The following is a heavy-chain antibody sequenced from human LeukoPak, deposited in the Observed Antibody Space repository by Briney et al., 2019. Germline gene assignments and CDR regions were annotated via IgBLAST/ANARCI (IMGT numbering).Heavy chain of an antibody. V-gene: IGHV1-69*01. J-gene: IGHJ6*02. CDR2: IIPIFGTA. CDR1: GGTFSSYA. D-gene: IGHD6-13*01. Sequence: SVKVSCKASGGTFSSYAISWVRQAPGQGLEWMGGIIPIFGTANYAQKFQGRVTITADESTSTAYMELSSLRSEDTAVYYCAKAGGVAGAGTWGDYYYYGMDVWGQGTTVTVSS. CDR3: AKAGGVAGAGTWGDYYYYGMDV.